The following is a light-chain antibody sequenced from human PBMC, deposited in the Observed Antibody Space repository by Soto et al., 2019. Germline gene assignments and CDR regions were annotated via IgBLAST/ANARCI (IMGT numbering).Light chain of an antibody. V-gene: IGKV3-20*01. Sequence: EIVLTQSPGTLSLSPGERGTLSCRASQSVSSSYLAWYQQKPGQAPRLLIYGASRRVTGIPDRFSGSESGTDFTLTISRLEPEDFAVYYCEQYGSSPWTFGQGTKVEVK. CDR2: GAS. CDR3: EQYGSSPWT. J-gene: IGKJ1*01. CDR1: QSVSSSY.